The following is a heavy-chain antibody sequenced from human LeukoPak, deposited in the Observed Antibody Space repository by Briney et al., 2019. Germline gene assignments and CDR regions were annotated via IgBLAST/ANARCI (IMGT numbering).Heavy chain of an antibody. Sequence: GGSLRLSCAASGFTLSSSWMHWVRQAPGKGLVWVSRINSDGSITDYADSVKGRFTISRDNTKNTVYLQMNSLRAEDTAFYYCVIPGITARFAGFDPWGQGTLVTVSS. CDR2: INSDGSIT. V-gene: IGHV3-74*01. D-gene: IGHD6-6*01. CDR1: GFTLSSSW. CDR3: VIPGITARFAGFDP. J-gene: IGHJ5*02.